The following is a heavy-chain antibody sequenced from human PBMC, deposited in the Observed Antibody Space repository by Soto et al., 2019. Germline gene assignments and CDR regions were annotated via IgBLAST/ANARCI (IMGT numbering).Heavy chain of an antibody. CDR1: GYTFYSHS. Sequence: ASVKVSCKASGYTFYSHSISWVRQAPGQGLEWMGRINGDYGNTQYAQKFRGRVTMTTDTSTTTVYMELTNLRSDDTAMYYCARLGYYYYVMDVWGQGTTVTVS. J-gene: IGHJ6*02. CDR2: INGDYGNT. V-gene: IGHV1-18*01. CDR3: ARLGYYYYVMDV.